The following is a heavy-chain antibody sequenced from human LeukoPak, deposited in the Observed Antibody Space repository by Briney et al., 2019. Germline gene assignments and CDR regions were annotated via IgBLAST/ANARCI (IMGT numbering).Heavy chain of an antibody. CDR1: GFTFSSYE. CDR2: ISSSGSTI. CDR3: ARVRGTIFEVVITTFDY. Sequence: GGSLRLSCAASGFTFSSYEMNWVRQAPGKGLEWVSYISSSGSTIYYADSVKGRFTISRDNAKNSLYLQMNSLRAEDTAVYYCARVRGTIFEVVITTFDYWGQGTLVTVSS. V-gene: IGHV3-48*03. J-gene: IGHJ4*02. D-gene: IGHD3-3*01.